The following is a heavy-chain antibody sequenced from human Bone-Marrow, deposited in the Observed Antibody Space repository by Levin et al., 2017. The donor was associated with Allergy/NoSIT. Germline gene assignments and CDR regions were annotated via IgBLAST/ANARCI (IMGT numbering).Heavy chain of an antibody. Sequence: SCATSGFTFSIYVMSWVRQAPGKGLEWVSVISENGVTTFYADSVKGRFTISRDNSKNTLFLQMNSLRAEDTALYYCAKRYCSGGSCYPRGLDVWGQGTSVIVSS. V-gene: IGHV3-23*01. CDR2: ISENGVTT. J-gene: IGHJ6*02. D-gene: IGHD2-15*01. CDR3: AKRYCSGGSCYPRGLDV. CDR1: GFTFSIYV.